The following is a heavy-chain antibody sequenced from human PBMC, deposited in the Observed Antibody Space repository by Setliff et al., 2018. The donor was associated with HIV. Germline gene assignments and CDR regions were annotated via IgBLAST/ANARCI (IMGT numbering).Heavy chain of an antibody. CDR1: GYTFSSYD. V-gene: IGHV1-8*01. D-gene: IGHD6-25*01. J-gene: IGHJ4*02. CDR2: MNPNSGNT. Sequence: ASVKVSCKASGYTFSSYDINWVRQATGQGLEWMGWMNPNSGNTGYAQKFQGRVTMTRNTSISTAYMELSSLRYEDKAMYYCAGLSYGSVWPEKDYWGQGTLVTVSS. CDR3: AGLSYGSVWPEKDY.